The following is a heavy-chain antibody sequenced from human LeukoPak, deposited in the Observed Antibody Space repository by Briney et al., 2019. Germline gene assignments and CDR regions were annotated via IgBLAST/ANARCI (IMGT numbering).Heavy chain of an antibody. V-gene: IGHV1-8*01. D-gene: IGHD2-15*01. CDR3: TRGLVVLSATSWAFDI. CDR1: GYAFTSYD. Sequence: ASVKVSCKASGYAFTSYDINWVRQATGQGLEWMGWMNPNSGNTGYAQKFQARVSMTRNTSISTAYMELSSLGSEDTAVYCCTRGLVVLSATSWAFDIWGHGTMVTVSS. CDR2: MNPNSGNT. J-gene: IGHJ3*02.